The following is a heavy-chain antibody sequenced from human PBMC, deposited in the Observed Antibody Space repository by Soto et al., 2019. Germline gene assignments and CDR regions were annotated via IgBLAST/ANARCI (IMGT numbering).Heavy chain of an antibody. Sequence: GGSLRLSCAASGFTFSTSWMHWVRQVPGKGLVWVSRTNTDGSSTSYADSVKGRFTISRDNAKNALYLQMNSLRAEDTAVYYCARAPTDYAAIHWGQGTLVTVSS. V-gene: IGHV3-74*01. CDR3: ARAPTDYAAIH. J-gene: IGHJ4*02. CDR1: GFTFSTSW. D-gene: IGHD4-17*01. CDR2: TNTDGSST.